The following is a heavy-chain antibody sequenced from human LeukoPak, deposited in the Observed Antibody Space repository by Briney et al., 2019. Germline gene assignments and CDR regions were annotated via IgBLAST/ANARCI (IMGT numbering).Heavy chain of an antibody. Sequence: SGGSLRLSCSTSGFTFSSSAMYWVRQAPGKGLECVSAISSDGSSTYYVDSVKGRFTISRDNSKNTLYLQINSLTAEDTAIYYCVRYLSGWYYFDWWGQGTLVTVSS. J-gene: IGHJ4*02. CDR1: GFTFSSSA. V-gene: IGHV3-64*04. CDR2: ISSDGSST. D-gene: IGHD6-19*01. CDR3: VRYLSGWYYFDW.